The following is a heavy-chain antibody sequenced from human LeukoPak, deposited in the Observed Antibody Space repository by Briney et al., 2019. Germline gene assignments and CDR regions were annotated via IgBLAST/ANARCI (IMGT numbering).Heavy chain of an antibody. CDR3: AVDQTNLAAADY. CDR1: GGSLSGYY. D-gene: IGHD6-13*01. CDR2: INHSGST. Sequence: SETLSLTCAVYGGSLSGYYWSWIRQPPGKGLEWIGEINHSGSTNYNPSLKSRVTISVDTSKNQFSLKLSSVTAADTAVYYCAVDQTNLAAADYWGQGTLVTVSS. J-gene: IGHJ4*02. V-gene: IGHV4-34*01.